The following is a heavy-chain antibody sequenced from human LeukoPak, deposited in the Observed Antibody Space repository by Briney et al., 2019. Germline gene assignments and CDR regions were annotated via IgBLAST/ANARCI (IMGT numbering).Heavy chain of an antibody. Sequence: SGGSLRLSCAASGFTFSSYGMHWVRQAPGKGLEWVAVIWYDGSNKYYADSVKGRFTISRDNSKNTLYLQMNSLRAEDTAVYYCAKDDRSVLWFGELLSRGYWGQGTLVTVSS. V-gene: IGHV3-30*02. CDR2: IWYDGSNK. CDR3: AKDDRSVLWFGELLSRGY. J-gene: IGHJ4*02. CDR1: GFTFSSYG. D-gene: IGHD3-10*01.